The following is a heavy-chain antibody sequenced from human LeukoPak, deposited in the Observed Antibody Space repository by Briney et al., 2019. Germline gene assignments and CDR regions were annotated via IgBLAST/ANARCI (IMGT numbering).Heavy chain of an antibody. V-gene: IGHV3-23*01. J-gene: IGHJ6*03. CDR2: ITADGGST. D-gene: IGHD1-1*01. Sequence: GGSLRLSCEVSGFSFSNYAMNWVRQAPGKGVEWVSAITADGGSTHYTISVKGRFIISRDTPKNTLYLQMNNVRAEDTAVYFCARVWIRDYMDVWGKGTTVSVSS. CDR1: GFSFSNYA. CDR3: ARVWIRDYMDV.